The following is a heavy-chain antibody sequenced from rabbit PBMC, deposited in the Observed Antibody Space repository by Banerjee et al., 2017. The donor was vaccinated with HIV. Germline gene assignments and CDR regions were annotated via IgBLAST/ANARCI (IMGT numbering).Heavy chain of an antibody. D-gene: IGHD1-1*01. V-gene: IGHV1S45*01. CDR1: GFPFSNKAV. Sequence: QEQLVESGGGLVKPEGSLTLTCKASGFPFSNKAVMCWVRQAPGKGLEWIACINAVTGKAVYASWAKGRFTISKTSSTTVTLQMTSLTATDTATYFCARGTYSNLWGPGTLVTVS. CDR3: ARGTYSNL. J-gene: IGHJ4*01. CDR2: INAVTGKA.